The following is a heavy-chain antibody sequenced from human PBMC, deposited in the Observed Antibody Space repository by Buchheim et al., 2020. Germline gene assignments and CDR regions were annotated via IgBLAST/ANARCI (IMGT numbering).Heavy chain of an antibody. CDR1: GFTFSSYG. CDR3: AKDLDSSSWYDY. CDR2: ISYDGSKK. J-gene: IGHJ4*02. Sequence: QVQLVESGGGVVQPGRFLRLSCAASGFTFSSYGMHWVRQAPGKGLEWVAVISYDGSKKYYADSVEGRLTISRDNSKNTLDLQLNSLRAEDTAVYYCAKDLDSSSWYDYWGQGTL. V-gene: IGHV3-30*18. D-gene: IGHD6-13*01.